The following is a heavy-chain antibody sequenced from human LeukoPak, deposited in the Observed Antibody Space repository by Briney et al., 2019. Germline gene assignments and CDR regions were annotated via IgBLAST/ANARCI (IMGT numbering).Heavy chain of an antibody. CDR2: ISSSGSTI. D-gene: IGHD2-15*01. CDR3: ASIYCSGGSCYSAPFDY. J-gene: IGHJ4*02. CDR1: GGSFSGYY. Sequence: LSLTCAVYGGSFSGYYWSWIRQAPGKGLEWVSYISSSGSTIYYADSVKGRFTISRDNAKNSLYLQMNSLRAEDTAVYYCASIYCSGGSCYSAPFDYWGQGTLVTVSS. V-gene: IGHV3-11*04.